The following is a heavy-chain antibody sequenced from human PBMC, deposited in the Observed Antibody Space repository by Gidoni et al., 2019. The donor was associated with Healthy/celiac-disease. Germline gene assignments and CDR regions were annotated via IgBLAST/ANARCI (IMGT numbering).Heavy chain of an antibody. CDR3: ARHKRHDYVWGSYRPEGWFDP. J-gene: IGHJ5*02. CDR1: GGPISSSSYY. Sequence: QLQLQESGPGLVKPSETLSLTCTVSGGPISSSSYYWGWIRQPPGKGLEWIGSIYYSGSTYYNPSLKSRVTISVDTSKNQFSLKLSSVTAADTAVYYCARHKRHDYVWGSYRPEGWFDPWGQGTLVTVSS. CDR2: IYYSGST. D-gene: IGHD3-16*02. V-gene: IGHV4-39*01.